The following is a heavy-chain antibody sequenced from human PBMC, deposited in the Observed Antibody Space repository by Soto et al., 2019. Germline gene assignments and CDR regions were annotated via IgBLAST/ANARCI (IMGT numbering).Heavy chain of an antibody. CDR3: ARGLIVVVVAATPNWFDP. D-gene: IGHD2-15*01. CDR2: INHSGST. V-gene: IGHV4-34*01. CDR1: GGSSIRYY. J-gene: IGHJ5*02. Sequence: SQTLSLTSPVYGGSSIRYYWSWILQLPWKGLEWIGEINHSGSTNYNPSLKSRVTISVDTSKNQFSLKLSSVTAADTAVYYCARGLIVVVVAATPNWFDPWSQGTLVTVS.